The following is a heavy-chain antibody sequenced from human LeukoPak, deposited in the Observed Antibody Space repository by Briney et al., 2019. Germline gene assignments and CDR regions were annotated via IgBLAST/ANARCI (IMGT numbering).Heavy chain of an antibody. CDR2: IYYSGST. D-gene: IGHD6-13*01. V-gene: IGHV4-59*12. Sequence: SETLSLTCTVSGGSITSYYWSWIRQPPGKGLEWIGYIYYSGSTNYNPSLKSRLTISVDASKNQFSLKLSSVTAADTAVYYCGRGGIAAASAGIDYWGQGTLVTVSS. J-gene: IGHJ4*02. CDR1: GGSITSYY. CDR3: GRGGIAAASAGIDY.